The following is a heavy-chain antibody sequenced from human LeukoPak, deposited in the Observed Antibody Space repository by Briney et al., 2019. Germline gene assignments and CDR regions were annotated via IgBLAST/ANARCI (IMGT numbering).Heavy chain of an antibody. CDR3: TTDWNAMVRGVIITPPGDY. D-gene: IGHD3-10*01. V-gene: IGHV3-15*01. CDR2: IKSKTDGGTT. CDR1: GFTFSNAW. J-gene: IGHJ4*02. Sequence: GGSLRLSCAASGFTFSNAWMSWVRQAPGKGLEWVGRIKSKTDGGTTDYAAPGKGRSTISRDDSKNTLYLQMNSLKTEGTAVYYCTTDWNAMVRGVIITPPGDYWGQGTLVTVSS.